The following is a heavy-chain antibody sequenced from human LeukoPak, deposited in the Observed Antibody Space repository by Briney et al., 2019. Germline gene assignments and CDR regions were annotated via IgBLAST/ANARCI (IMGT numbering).Heavy chain of an antibody. CDR2: INAGNGNT. Sequence: GASVKVSCKASGYTFTSYAMHWVRQAPGQRLEWMGWINAGNGNTKYSQEFQGRVTITRDTSASTAYMELSSLRSEDTAVYYCAREASGMGATLPYYYYGMDVWGQGTTVTVSS. V-gene: IGHV1-3*01. CDR3: AREASGMGATLPYYYYGMDV. D-gene: IGHD1-26*01. CDR1: GYTFTSYA. J-gene: IGHJ6*02.